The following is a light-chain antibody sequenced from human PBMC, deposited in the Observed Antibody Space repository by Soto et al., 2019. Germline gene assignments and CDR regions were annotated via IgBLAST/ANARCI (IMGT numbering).Light chain of an antibody. CDR1: QSISSY. CDR3: QQSYSTPRST. Sequence: DIQMTQSPSSLSASVGDRVTITCRASQSISSYLNWYQQKPGKAPKRLIYAASSLQSGVPSRFSGSVSRTHFTLTISSLQPEDFATYYCQQSYSTPRSTFGPGTKVDIK. CDR2: AAS. J-gene: IGKJ3*01. V-gene: IGKV1-39*01.